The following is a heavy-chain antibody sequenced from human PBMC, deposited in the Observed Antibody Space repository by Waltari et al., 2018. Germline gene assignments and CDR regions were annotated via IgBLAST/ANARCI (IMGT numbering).Heavy chain of an antibody. CDR3: ARDPGYYDTSGYPAYFDY. J-gene: IGHJ4*02. CDR1: GYSISSGYY. CDR2: IYFSGST. Sequence: QVQLQESGPGLVKPSETLSLTCTVSGYSISSGYYWGWIRQPPGKGLEWIGRIYFSGSTYYNPSLKSRVTISVDTSKNQFSLKLSSVTAADTAVYYCARDPGYYDTSGYPAYFDYWGQGTLVTVSS. D-gene: IGHD3-22*01. V-gene: IGHV4-38-2*02.